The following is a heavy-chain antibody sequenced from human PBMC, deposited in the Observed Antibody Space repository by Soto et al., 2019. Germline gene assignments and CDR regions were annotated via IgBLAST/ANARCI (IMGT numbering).Heavy chain of an antibody. Sequence: EVQVEESGGNLVQPGGSLRLSCSASGFMFSSYAMHWVRQAPGKGLEYVSSISSDGGPTYYVDSVKGRFTISRDNSKSTLYLQMNSLRTEDTAVYYCVKDRWVDYWGQGTMLIVSS. D-gene: IGHD1-26*01. J-gene: IGHJ4*02. CDR1: GFMFSSYA. V-gene: IGHV3-64D*08. CDR3: VKDRWVDY. CDR2: ISSDGGPT.